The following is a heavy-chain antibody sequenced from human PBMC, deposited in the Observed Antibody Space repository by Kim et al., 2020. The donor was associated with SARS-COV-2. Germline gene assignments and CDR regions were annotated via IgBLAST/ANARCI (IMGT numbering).Heavy chain of an antibody. V-gene: IGHV4-59*01. CDR3: ARVAPYYYYGMDV. J-gene: IGHJ6*02. CDR2: IYYSGTT. CDR1: GGSISSYY. D-gene: IGHD2-15*01. Sequence: SETLSLTCTVSGGSISSYYWSWIRQPPGKGMEWIEYIYYSGTTNYNPSLKSRVTISVDTSKNQFSLKLSSVTAEDPAVYYCARVAPYYYYGMDVWGQGTTVTASS.